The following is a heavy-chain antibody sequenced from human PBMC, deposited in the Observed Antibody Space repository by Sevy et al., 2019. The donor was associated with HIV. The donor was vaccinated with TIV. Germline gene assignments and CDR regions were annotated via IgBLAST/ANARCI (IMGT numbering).Heavy chain of an antibody. Sequence: ASVKVSCKASGYNFTGYYIHWVRQAPGQGLEWMGRINPISGGTDDSQKFQGRVTMTRDTSISTAYLEVSRLRHDDRAGYYCPRDPTEFWTGGMGVWGQGTTVTVSS. CDR2: INPISGGT. V-gene: IGHV1-2*06. CDR1: GYNFTGYY. D-gene: IGHD3-3*01. CDR3: PRDPTEFWTGGMGV. J-gene: IGHJ6*02.